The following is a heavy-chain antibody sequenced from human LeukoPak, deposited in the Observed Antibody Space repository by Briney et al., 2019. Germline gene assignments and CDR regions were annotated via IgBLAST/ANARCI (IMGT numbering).Heavy chain of an antibody. J-gene: IGHJ4*02. Sequence: SETLSLTCTVSGYSISSGYYWGWIRQPPGKGLEWIGSIYHSGSTYYNPSLKSRVTISVDTSKNQFSLKLSSVTAADTAVYYCARDRHIATAGTYDYWGQGTLVTVSS. D-gene: IGHD6-13*01. CDR2: IYHSGST. V-gene: IGHV4-38-2*02. CDR3: ARDRHIATAGTYDY. CDR1: GYSISSGYY.